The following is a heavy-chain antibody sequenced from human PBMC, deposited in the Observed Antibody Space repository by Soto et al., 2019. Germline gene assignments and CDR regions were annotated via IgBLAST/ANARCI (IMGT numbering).Heavy chain of an antibody. V-gene: IGHV1-2*07. CDR3: AREPYGDGNWFDS. CDR1: GYSFTGYF. D-gene: IGHD4-17*01. CDR2: ISPNTGAT. Sequence: QVQLVQSGVEVKKPGASVKVSCKASGYSFTGYFMHWVRQAPGQGPEWMGWISPNTGATNSADNLQGRVTMTRDTSINTAYMELSSLTADDTAVYYCAREPYGDGNWFDSWGQGTLVTVSS. J-gene: IGHJ5*01.